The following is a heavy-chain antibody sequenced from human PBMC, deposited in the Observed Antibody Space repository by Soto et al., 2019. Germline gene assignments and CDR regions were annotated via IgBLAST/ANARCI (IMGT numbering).Heavy chain of an antibody. CDR3: ARAEQQLDIYGMDV. J-gene: IGHJ6*02. CDR2: INAGNGNT. V-gene: IGHV1-3*01. Sequence: ASVKVSCKASGYTFTSYAMHWVRQAPGQRLEWMGWINAGNGNTKYSQKFQGRVTITRDTSASTAYMELSSLRSEDTAVYYCARAEQQLDIYGMDVWGQGTTVTVSS. D-gene: IGHD6-13*01. CDR1: GYTFTSYA.